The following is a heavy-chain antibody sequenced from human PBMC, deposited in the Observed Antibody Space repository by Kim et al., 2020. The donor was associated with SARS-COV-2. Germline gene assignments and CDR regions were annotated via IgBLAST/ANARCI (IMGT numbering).Heavy chain of an antibody. V-gene: IGHV4-34*01. CDR3: ARGPVGATKGAFDI. Sequence: NPSLKSRVTISVDTSKNQFSLKLSSVTAADTAVYYCARGPVGATKGAFDIWGQGTMVTVSS. D-gene: IGHD1-26*01. J-gene: IGHJ3*02.